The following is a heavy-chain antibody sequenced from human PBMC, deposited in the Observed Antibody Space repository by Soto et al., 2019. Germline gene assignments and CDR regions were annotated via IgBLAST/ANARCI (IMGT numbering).Heavy chain of an antibody. CDR1: GFTFSSYT. CDR3: ARDSVRDYLYYYYGMDV. D-gene: IGHD4-17*01. V-gene: IGHV3-21*01. Sequence: EVQLVESGGGLVKPGGSLRLSCAASGFTFSSYTMNWVRQAPGRGQEWVSSIGTSSSYIYYADSVKGRFTISRDNAKNSLFLQMNSLRADDTAVYYCARDSVRDYLYYYYGMDVWGQGTTVTVSS. J-gene: IGHJ6*02. CDR2: IGTSSSYI.